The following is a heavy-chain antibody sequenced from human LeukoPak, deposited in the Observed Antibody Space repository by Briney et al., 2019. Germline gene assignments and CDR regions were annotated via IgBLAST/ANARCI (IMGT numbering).Heavy chain of an antibody. V-gene: IGHV3-21*01. Sequence: GGSLRLSCAASGFTFSSYSMNWVRQAPGKGLEWVSSISSSSSYIYYADSVKGRFTISRDNAKNSLYLQMNSLRAEDTAVYYCAREYSSSWYYFDYWGQGTLVTVSS. CDR3: AREYSSSWYYFDY. D-gene: IGHD6-13*01. J-gene: IGHJ4*02. CDR2: ISSSSSYI. CDR1: GFTFSSYS.